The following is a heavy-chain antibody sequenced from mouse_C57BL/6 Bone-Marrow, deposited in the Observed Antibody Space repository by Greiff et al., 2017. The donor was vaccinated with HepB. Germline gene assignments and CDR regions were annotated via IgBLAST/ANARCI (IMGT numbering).Heavy chain of an antibody. CDR3: ARGDRRHYYGSSLAWFAY. J-gene: IGHJ3*01. Sequence: QVQLQQSGPELVKPGASVKLSCKASGYTFTSYDINWVKQRPGQGLEWIGWIYPSDGSTKYNEKFKGKATFTVDTSSSPADMELHSLTSEDSSVYFCARGDRRHYYGSSLAWFAYWGQGTLVTVSA. V-gene: IGHV1-85*01. CDR1: GYTFTSYD. D-gene: IGHD1-1*01. CDR2: IYPSDGST.